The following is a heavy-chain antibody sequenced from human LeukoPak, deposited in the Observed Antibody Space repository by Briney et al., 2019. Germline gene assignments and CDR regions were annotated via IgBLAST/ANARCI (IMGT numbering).Heavy chain of an antibody. J-gene: IGHJ4*02. V-gene: IGHV3-21*01. D-gene: IGHD6-19*01. CDR2: ISSSSHYI. CDR1: GFTFSSYS. CDR3: ARVGSKSSGWYFYY. Sequence: PGRSLRLSCAASGFTFSSYSLNWVRQAPGMGLEWVSSISSSSHYIYYADSVKGRFTISRDNAKDSLYLQMNSLRAEDTAVYYCARVGSKSSGWYFYYWGQGTLVTVSS.